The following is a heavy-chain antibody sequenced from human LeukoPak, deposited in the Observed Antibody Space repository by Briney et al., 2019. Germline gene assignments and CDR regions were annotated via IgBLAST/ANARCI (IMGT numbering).Heavy chain of an antibody. CDR3: ARRIRKQWLYTGGGNWFDP. CDR1: GGSFSGYY. Sequence: PSETLSLTCAVYGGSFSGYYWSWIRQPPGKGLEWIGEINHSGSTNYNPSLKSRVTISVDTSKNQFSLKLSSVTAADTAVYYCARRIRKQWLYTGGGNWFDPWGQGTLVTVSS. D-gene: IGHD6-19*01. CDR2: INHSGST. V-gene: IGHV4-34*01. J-gene: IGHJ5*02.